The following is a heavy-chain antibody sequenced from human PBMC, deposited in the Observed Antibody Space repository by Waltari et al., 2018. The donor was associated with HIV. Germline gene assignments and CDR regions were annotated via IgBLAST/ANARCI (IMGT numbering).Heavy chain of an antibody. CDR2: KNSNNGNT. D-gene: IGHD2-2*01. CDR1: GTPSPGND. CDR3: ARGRGKEPAAIFVEDV. J-gene: IGHJ6*02. Sequence: QFQLVQPGPEGRKLGAQLKFPSRALGTPSPGNDYNGFDRAIGKGLGWMGLKNSNNGNTGYSQKFKGRVTMTRNTSISPAYMELSSLGSEDTAVYYCARGRGKEPAAIFVEDVWGQGTTVTVSS. V-gene: IGHV1-8*01.